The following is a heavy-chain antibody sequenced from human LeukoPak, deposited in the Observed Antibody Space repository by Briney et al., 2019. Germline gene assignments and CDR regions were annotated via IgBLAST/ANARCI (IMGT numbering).Heavy chain of an antibody. CDR3: ARDVLGYDSSASD. CDR2: VNSNIGDT. J-gene: IGHJ4*02. Sequence: GASVKVSRKASGYSFTGYYIHWVRQAPGQGLEWMGWVNSNIGDTYYAQKFRGRLAITRDKSITTVHMELSSLRSNDTAVYYCARDVLGYDSSASDWGQGTLVTVSS. V-gene: IGHV1-2*02. D-gene: IGHD3-22*01. CDR1: GYSFTGYY.